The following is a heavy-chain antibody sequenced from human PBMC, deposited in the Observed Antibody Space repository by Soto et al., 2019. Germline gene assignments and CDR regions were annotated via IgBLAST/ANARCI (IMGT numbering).Heavy chain of an antibody. CDR3: ARVRWYGDYSDY. CDR2: TSHDGVT. V-gene: IGHV4-4*02. CDR1: SGSIDNVYW. J-gene: IGHJ4*02. Sequence: PSETLSLTCAISSGSIDNVYWWSWVRQSPGKGLEWIGETSHDGVTNYNPSLEGRVTISVDTPKNQFSLKLSSVTAADTAVYYCARVRWYGDYSDYWGQGTLVTVSS. D-gene: IGHD2-15*01.